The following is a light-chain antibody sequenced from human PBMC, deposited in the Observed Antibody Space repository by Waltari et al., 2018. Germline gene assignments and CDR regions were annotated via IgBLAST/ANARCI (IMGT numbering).Light chain of an antibody. V-gene: IGKV3-11*01. CDR2: DAS. CDR1: QSVSSQ. Sequence: EIVLTPSPATLSLSPRAGATLSCRASQSVSSQLVWYQQKRGQAPRLLIYDASNRATGIPARFSGSGSGTDFTLTISSLEPEDFAVYYCQQCNNSPPTFGQGTKVEIK. J-gene: IGKJ1*01. CDR3: QQCNNSPPT.